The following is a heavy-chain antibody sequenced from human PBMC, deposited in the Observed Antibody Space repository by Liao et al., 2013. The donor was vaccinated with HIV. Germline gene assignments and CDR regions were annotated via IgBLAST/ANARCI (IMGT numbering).Heavy chain of an antibody. Sequence: QVQLQQWGAGLLKPSETLSLTCAVYGGSFSGYYWNWIRQPPGKGLEWIGEINHSGSTNYNPSLKSRVTFSVDTSKNQFSLKLSSVTAADTAVYYCARGLRSSWPRGPLDVWGKGTAVTVSS. CDR1: GGSFSGYY. CDR3: ARGLRSSWPRGPLDV. D-gene: IGHD6-13*01. CDR2: INHSGST. V-gene: IGHV4-34*02. J-gene: IGHJ6*04.